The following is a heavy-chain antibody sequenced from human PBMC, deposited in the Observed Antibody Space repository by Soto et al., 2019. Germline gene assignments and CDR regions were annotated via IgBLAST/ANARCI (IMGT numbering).Heavy chain of an antibody. CDR1: GFTFDDYA. V-gene: IGHV3-9*01. CDR3: ARARSNRAFDI. Sequence: EVQLVESGGGLVQPGRSLRLSCAASGFTFDDYAMHWVRQAPGKGLEWVSGISWNSGSIGYADSVKGRFTISRDNAKNSLYLQMNSLRAEDTALYYCARARSNRAFDIWGQGTMVTVSS. CDR2: ISWNSGSI. D-gene: IGHD2-2*01. J-gene: IGHJ3*02.